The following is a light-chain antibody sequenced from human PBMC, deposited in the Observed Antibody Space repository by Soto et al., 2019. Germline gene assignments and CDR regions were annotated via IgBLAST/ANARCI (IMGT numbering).Light chain of an antibody. Sequence: DITMSQSPSTLSASVGDRVTIPCRASQSIRSWLAWYQQKPGKAPELLIYDASSLNRGVPSRFSGSGSGTDFTLTISRLQPDDFATYYCHQYNSYPRTFGHGTKVDIK. CDR1: QSIRSW. CDR3: HQYNSYPRT. CDR2: DAS. V-gene: IGKV1-5*01. J-gene: IGKJ1*01.